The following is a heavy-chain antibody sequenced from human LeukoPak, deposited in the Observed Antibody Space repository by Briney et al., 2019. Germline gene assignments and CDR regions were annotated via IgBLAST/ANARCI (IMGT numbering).Heavy chain of an antibody. V-gene: IGHV3-23*01. Sequence: PGGSLRLSCAASGFNFSIYAMSWVRQAPGRGLQWVSGISASGATTYYADSLKGRFTVSRDISKNTLYLQMNSLRAEDTAVYYCARDLSGVTGYTYGRGIDYWGQGTLVTVSS. CDR3: ARDLSGVTGYTYGRGIDY. CDR1: GFNFSIYA. D-gene: IGHD5-18*01. CDR2: ISASGATT. J-gene: IGHJ4*02.